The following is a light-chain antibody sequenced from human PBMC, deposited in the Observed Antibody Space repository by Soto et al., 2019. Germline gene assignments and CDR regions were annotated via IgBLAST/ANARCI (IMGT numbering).Light chain of an antibody. CDR2: TTS. CDR3: QQSDRVPLA. V-gene: IGKV1-39*01. J-gene: IGKJ4*01. CDR1: QSISNN. Sequence: DIQMTQSPSSLSASVGDRVTITCRASQSISNNLSWYQQKPWKAPKLLIFTTSTLESGVPSRFSGSGSGTDFTLTINSLHPEDFATYYCQQSDRVPLAFGGGTKVVIE.